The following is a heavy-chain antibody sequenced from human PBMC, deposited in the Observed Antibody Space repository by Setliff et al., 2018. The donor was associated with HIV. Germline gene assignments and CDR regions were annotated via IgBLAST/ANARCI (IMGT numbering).Heavy chain of an antibody. CDR2: MNPNSGNT. J-gene: IGHJ5*02. CDR3: AKCSEMLGTPATSSGYYGGWFDP. D-gene: IGHD3-22*01. Sequence: GASVKVSCKASGYTFTSYDINWVRQATGQGLEWMGWMNPNSGNTLYAQKFQGRVTMTTDTSTSTAYMDLRSLRSDDTAVYYCAKCSEMLGTPATSSGYYGGWFDPWGQGTLVTVSS. CDR1: GYTFTSYD. V-gene: IGHV1-8*02.